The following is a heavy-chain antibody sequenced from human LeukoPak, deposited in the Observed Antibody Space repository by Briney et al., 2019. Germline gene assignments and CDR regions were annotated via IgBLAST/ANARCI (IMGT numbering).Heavy chain of an antibody. D-gene: IGHD2-2*01. CDR3: ARLRAAPWGFDY. V-gene: IGHV4-59*12. CDR2: IYYSGST. CDR1: GGSISSYY. Sequence: SETLSLTCTVSGGSISSYYWSWIRQPPGKGLEWIGYIYYSGSTNYNPSLKSRVTISVDTSKNQFSLKLSSVTAADTALYYCARLRAAPWGFDYWGQGSLVPVSS. J-gene: IGHJ4*02.